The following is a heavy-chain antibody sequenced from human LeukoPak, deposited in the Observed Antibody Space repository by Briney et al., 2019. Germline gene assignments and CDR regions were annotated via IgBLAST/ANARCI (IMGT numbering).Heavy chain of an antibody. D-gene: IGHD3-10*01. J-gene: IGHJ6*03. CDR3: AKVADRFGDEAYYMDV. CDR1: GFTFSSYG. V-gene: IGHV3-30*02. CDR2: IRYDGSNK. Sequence: PGGSLRLSCAASGFTFSSYGMHWVRQAPGKGLEWVAFIRYDGSNKYYADSVKGRFTISRDNSKNTLYLQMNSLRAEDTAVYYCAKVADRFGDEAYYMDVWGKGTTVTISS.